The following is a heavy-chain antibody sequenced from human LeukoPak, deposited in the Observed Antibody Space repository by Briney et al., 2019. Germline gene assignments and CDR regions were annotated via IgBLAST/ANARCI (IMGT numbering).Heavy chain of an antibody. Sequence: SETLSLTXTVSGGSISSYYWSWIRQPAGKGLEWIGRIYTSGSTNYNPSLKSRVTMSVDTSKNQFSLKLSSVTAADTAVHYCARQKGSGYDRYFDYWGQGTLVTVSS. CDR3: ARQKGSGYDRYFDY. CDR2: IYTSGST. D-gene: IGHD5-12*01. V-gene: IGHV4-4*07. CDR1: GGSISSYY. J-gene: IGHJ4*02.